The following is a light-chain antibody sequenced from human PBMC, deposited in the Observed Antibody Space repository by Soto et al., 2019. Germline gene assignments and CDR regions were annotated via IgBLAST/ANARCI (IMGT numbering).Light chain of an antibody. Sequence: QSVLTQPASVSGSPGQSITISCTGTSSDVGAYNYVSWYQQHPGKAPKLMIYDVSHRPSGVSHRFSGSKSGNTASLTISELQAEDEADYYCGSYTTSSNYVFGTGTKVTVL. J-gene: IGLJ1*01. CDR2: DVS. CDR3: GSYTTSSNYV. V-gene: IGLV2-14*01. CDR1: SSDVGAYNY.